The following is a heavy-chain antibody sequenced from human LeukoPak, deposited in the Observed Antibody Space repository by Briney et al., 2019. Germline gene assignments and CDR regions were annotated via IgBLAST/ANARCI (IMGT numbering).Heavy chain of an antibody. CDR3: ARPVDYNAGDY. D-gene: IGHD5-12*01. J-gene: IGHJ4*02. Sequence: SGVTFSAXTXXXXRXXXGXGXXXXSFISSCSSSVYYAGSVKGRFPISRDNAKNSLYLQMNSLRAEDTAVYYCARPVDYNAGDYWGQGTLVTVSS. CDR1: GVTFSAXT. V-gene: IGHV3-48*04. CDR2: ISSCSSSV.